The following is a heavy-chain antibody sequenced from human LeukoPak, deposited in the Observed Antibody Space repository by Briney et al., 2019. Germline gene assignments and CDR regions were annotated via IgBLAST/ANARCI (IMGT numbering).Heavy chain of an antibody. CDR1: GFTFSSYA. CDR2: ISGSGAGT. Sequence: RAGGSLRLSCAASGFTFSSYAMSWVRQAPGKGLEWVSTISGSGAGTYYADSVKGRFTISRDNSKNTLSLQMNSLRAEDTAVYYRAKHRMVRGVITDYYFDYWGQGTLVTVSS. D-gene: IGHD3-10*01. J-gene: IGHJ4*02. V-gene: IGHV3-23*01. CDR3: AKHRMVRGVITDYYFDY.